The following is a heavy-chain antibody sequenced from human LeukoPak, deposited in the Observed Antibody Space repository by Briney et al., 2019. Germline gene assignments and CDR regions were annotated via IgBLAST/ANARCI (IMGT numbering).Heavy chain of an antibody. Sequence: ASVKVSCKASGGTFRSYAISWVRQAPGQGLEWMGGIIPIFGTANYAQKFQGRVTITANESTSTAYMELSSLRSEDTAVYYCARDQGYRYGYGDFDYWGQGTLVTVSS. J-gene: IGHJ4*02. D-gene: IGHD5-18*01. V-gene: IGHV1-69*13. CDR3: ARDQGYRYGYGDFDY. CDR1: GGTFRSYA. CDR2: IIPIFGTA.